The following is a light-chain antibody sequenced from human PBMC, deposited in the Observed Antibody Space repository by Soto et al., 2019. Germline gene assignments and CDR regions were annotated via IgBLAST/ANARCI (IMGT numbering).Light chain of an antibody. CDR3: QQYNNWPPCT. V-gene: IGKV3-15*01. J-gene: IGKJ2*02. Sequence: LVMPQSPATLSVSPGTSAPLSCRASQSVSTNLARYQQKPGQAPRLLIYGASTRATGIPARFSGSGSGTEFTLTIRSLQSEDFAVYYCQQYNNWPPCTVGEGTKVDI. CDR1: QSVSTN. CDR2: GAS.